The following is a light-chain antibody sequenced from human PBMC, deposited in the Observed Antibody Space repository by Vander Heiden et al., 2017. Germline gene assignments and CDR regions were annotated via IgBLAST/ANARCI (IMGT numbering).Light chain of an antibody. V-gene: IGKV1-33*01. CDR3: QQDNTLLFT. CDR1: QDISNY. CDR2: DAS. Sequence: DIQMTQSPSSLSASVGDRVTITCQASQDISNYLNWYQQKPGKAPKLLIYDASNLETGVPSRYRGSGSGTDFNFTISSLHREDLATFYCQQDNTLLFTFGHGTRVDIK. J-gene: IGKJ3*01.